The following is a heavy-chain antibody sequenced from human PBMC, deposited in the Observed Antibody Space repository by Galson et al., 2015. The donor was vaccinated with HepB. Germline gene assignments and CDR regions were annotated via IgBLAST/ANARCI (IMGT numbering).Heavy chain of an antibody. J-gene: IGHJ4*02. CDR1: GFTFSSYA. V-gene: IGHV3-30-3*01. CDR2: ISYDGSNK. CDR3: ARDSGLQLWLRGDLDY. D-gene: IGHD5-18*01. Sequence: SLRLSCAASGFTFSSYAMHWVRQAPGKGLEWVAVISYDGSNKYYADSVKGRFTISRDNSKNTLYLQMNSLRAEDTAVYYCARDSGLQLWLRGDLDYWGQGTLVTVSS.